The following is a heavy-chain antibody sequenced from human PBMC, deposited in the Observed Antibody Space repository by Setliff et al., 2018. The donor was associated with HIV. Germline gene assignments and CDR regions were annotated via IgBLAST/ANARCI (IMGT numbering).Heavy chain of an antibody. CDR2: INPNGGST. J-gene: IGHJ5*02. V-gene: IGHV1-46*01. CDR1: GYTFTSYY. CDR3: ARGGPGSSFGYDWFDP. Sequence: ASVKVSCKASGYTFTSYYVHFVRQAPGRGPEWMGIINPNGGSTNYAQKFEGRVAMTADTSTNNVHMYLSSLRSEDTAIYYCARGGPGSSFGYDWFDPWGQGTPVTVSS. D-gene: IGHD5-18*01.